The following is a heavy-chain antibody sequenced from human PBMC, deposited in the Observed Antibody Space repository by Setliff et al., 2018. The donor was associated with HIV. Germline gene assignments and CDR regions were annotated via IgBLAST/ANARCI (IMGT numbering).Heavy chain of an antibody. CDR2: ITPMFGTA. V-gene: IGHV1-69*13. CDR1: GGTFRSYA. Sequence: ASVMISCKASGGTFRSYAISWVRQAPGQGLEWMGGITPMFGTAKYAQKFQGRVTITADESTSTVYMEMSSLRSEDTAVYYCAVSTEMVTFGYSYYYMDVWGKGTTVTVSS. CDR3: AVSTEMVTFGYSYYYMDV. J-gene: IGHJ6*03. D-gene: IGHD3-16*01.